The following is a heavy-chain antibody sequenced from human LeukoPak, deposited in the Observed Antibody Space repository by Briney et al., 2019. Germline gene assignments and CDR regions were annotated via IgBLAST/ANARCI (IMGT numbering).Heavy chain of an antibody. V-gene: IGHV3-13*01. Sequence: GGSLRLSCAASGFTFSSYDMHWVRQATGKGLEWVSAIGTAGDTYYPGSVKGRFTISRENAKNSLYLQMNSLRAGDTAVYYCARVGGYSYGPSFDYWGQGTPVTVSS. CDR1: GFTFSSYD. CDR2: IGTAGDT. CDR3: ARVGGYSYGPSFDY. J-gene: IGHJ4*02. D-gene: IGHD5-18*01.